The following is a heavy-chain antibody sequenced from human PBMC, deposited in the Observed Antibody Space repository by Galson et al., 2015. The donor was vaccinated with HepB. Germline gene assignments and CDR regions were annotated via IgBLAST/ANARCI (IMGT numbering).Heavy chain of an antibody. Sequence: SLRLSCAASGFTFTNYWMHWARQAPGKGLVWVSHINIDGSTTSYADSVKGRFTISRDNAKNMLYLQMNSLRAEDTAMYYCTRSFDYWGQGALVTVSS. J-gene: IGHJ4*02. V-gene: IGHV3-74*01. CDR3: TRSFDY. CDR2: INIDGSTT. CDR1: GFTFTNYW.